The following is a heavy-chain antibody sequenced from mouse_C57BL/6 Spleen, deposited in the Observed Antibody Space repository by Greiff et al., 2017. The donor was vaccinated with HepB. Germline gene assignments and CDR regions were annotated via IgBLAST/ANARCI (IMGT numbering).Heavy chain of an antibody. CDR2: IYPGDGDT. CDR1: GYAFSSSW. V-gene: IGHV1-82*01. Sequence: VQLQQSGPELVKPGASVKISCKASGYAFSSSWMNWVKQRPGKGLEWIGRIYPGDGDTNYNGKFKGKATLTADKSSSTAYMQLSSLTSEDSAVYFCASLLLQFAYWGQGTLVTVSA. D-gene: IGHD1-1*01. J-gene: IGHJ3*01. CDR3: ASLLLQFAY.